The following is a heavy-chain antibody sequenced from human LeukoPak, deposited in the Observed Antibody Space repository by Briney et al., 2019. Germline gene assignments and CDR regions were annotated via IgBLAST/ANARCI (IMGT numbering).Heavy chain of an antibody. J-gene: IGHJ4*02. CDR1: GFTFSTYD. D-gene: IGHD2-2*03. Sequence: GGSLRLSCAASGFTFSTYDMNWLRQAPGKGLEWVSVISGGGGTTYYAAPVKDRFTISRDNSKNTLLLLMNSLTDEAPVVYYVAAAWYDGYFNMIFDRWGQGALVTAAS. V-gene: IGHV3-23*01. CDR3: AAAWYDGYFNMIFDR. CDR2: ISGGGGTT.